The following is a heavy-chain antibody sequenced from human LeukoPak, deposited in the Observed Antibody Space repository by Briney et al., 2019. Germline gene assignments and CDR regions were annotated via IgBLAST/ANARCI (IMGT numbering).Heavy chain of an antibody. CDR3: ARDSGSYPNWFDP. CDR2: IYSGGST. J-gene: IGHJ5*02. V-gene: IGHV3-66*01. CDR1: GFTFSSYT. Sequence: GGSLRLSCAASGFTFSSYTMNWVRQAPAKGLAWVSVIYSGGSTYYADSVKGRFTISRDNSKNTLYLQMNSLRAEDTAVYYCARDSGSYPNWFDPWGQGTLVTVSS. D-gene: IGHD1-26*01.